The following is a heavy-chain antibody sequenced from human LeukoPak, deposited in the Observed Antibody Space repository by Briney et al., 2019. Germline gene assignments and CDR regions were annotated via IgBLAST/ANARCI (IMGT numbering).Heavy chain of an antibody. CDR2: IYYSGST. Sequence: SETLSLTCTVSGGSISSYYWSWIRQPPGKGLEWIGYIYYSGSTNYNPPLKSRVTISVDTSKNQFSLKLSSVTAADTAVYYCARHKVSGEGIRWLQVWFDPWGQGTLVTVSS. V-gene: IGHV4-59*08. J-gene: IGHJ5*02. CDR1: GGSISSYY. CDR3: ARHKVSGEGIRWLQVWFDP. D-gene: IGHD5-24*01.